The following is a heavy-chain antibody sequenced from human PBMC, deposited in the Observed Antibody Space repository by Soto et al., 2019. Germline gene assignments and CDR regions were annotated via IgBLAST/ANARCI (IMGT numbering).Heavy chain of an antibody. CDR2: FYNTGFI. CDR1: GFSVSVDS. V-gene: IGHV3-53*01. J-gene: IGHJ5*02. Sequence: EVQLVESGGGLIQPGGSLRLSCAASGFSVSVDSMIWVRQAPGKGLEWVSLFYNTGFIHYADSVKGRFTISRDNSKNTLYLRMSSLRAEDTAVYFGARHDWLDPWGQGTRVTVSS. CDR3: ARHDWLDP.